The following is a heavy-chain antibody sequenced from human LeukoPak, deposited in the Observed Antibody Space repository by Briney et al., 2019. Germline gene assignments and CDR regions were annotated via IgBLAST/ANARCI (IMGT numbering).Heavy chain of an antibody. V-gene: IGHV1-69*05. CDR1: GYTFTSYG. Sequence: GASVEVSCKASGYTFTSYGISWVRQAPGQGLEWMGGIIPIFGTTNYAQKFQGRVTITTDESTGTAYMELSSLRSDDTAVYYCARDRATTVTKSFAFDIWGQGTMVTVSS. CDR3: ARDRATTVTKSFAFDI. J-gene: IGHJ3*02. CDR2: IIPIFGTT. D-gene: IGHD4-17*01.